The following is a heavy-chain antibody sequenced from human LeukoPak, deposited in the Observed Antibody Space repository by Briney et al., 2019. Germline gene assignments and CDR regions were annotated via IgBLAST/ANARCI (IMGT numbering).Heavy chain of an antibody. CDR3: AKVSRSLAKQWLVRAYYFDY. Sequence: QPGGSLRLSCAASGFTFSSYAMSWVRQAPGKGLEWVSAISGSGGSTYYADSVKGRLTISRDNSKNTLYLQMNSLRAEDTAVYYCAKVSRSLAKQWLVRAYYFDYWGQGTLVTVSS. CDR2: ISGSGGST. CDR1: GFTFSSYA. J-gene: IGHJ4*02. D-gene: IGHD6-19*01. V-gene: IGHV3-23*01.